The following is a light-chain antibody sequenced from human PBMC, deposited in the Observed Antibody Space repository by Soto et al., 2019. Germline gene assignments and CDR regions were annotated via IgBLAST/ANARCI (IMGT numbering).Light chain of an antibody. Sequence: QSALTQPASVFGSPGQSITFSCTGTSSDVGGYNFVSWYQQHPGKAPKLMIYEVSSRPSGVSNRFSGSKSGNTASLTISGLQPEDEADYYCAAWDDSLNAWVFGGGTKVTVL. CDR2: EVS. CDR3: AAWDDSLNAWV. CDR1: SSDVGGYNF. J-gene: IGLJ3*02. V-gene: IGLV2-14*03.